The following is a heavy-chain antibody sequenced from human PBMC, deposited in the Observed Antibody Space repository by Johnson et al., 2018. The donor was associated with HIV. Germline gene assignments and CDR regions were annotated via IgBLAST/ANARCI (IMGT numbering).Heavy chain of an antibody. Sequence: QVQLVESGGGLVQPGGSLRLSCAASGFTVSSNYMSWVRQAPGKGLEWVAVISYDGSNKYYADSVKSRFTISRDNSKNTLYLQMNSLRAEDTAVYYCAKIRTSGTGDAFDIWGQGTMVRVSS. CDR2: ISYDGSNK. CDR3: AKIRTSGTGDAFDI. D-gene: IGHD1-14*01. V-gene: IGHV3-30*18. J-gene: IGHJ3*02. CDR1: GFTVSSNY.